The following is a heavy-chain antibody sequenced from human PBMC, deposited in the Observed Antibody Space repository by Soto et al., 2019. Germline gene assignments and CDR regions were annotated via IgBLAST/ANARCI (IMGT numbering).Heavy chain of an antibody. Sequence: EVEVLESGGGLVQPGGSLRLSCAASGFTFSAYVMSWVRQAPGKGLEWVSSITSSGGGTYYADSVKGRFTVSRDNSKNTVYLQMNSLRDEDTAVYYCAKGAWGFGEFPDYWGQGTLVTVSS. V-gene: IGHV3-23*01. D-gene: IGHD3-10*01. CDR1: GFTFSAYV. CDR2: ITSSGGGT. J-gene: IGHJ4*02. CDR3: AKGAWGFGEFPDY.